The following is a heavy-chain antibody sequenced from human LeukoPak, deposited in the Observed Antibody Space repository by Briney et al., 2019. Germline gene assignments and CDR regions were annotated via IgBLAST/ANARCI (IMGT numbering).Heavy chain of an antibody. Sequence: SETLSLTCTVSGGSISNYYWSWIRQPPGKGLEWIGYIYYTGSTHYNPSLKSRATISVDTSKNQFSLKLSSVTAADTAVYYCARDYGSGSYPDWYFDLWGRGTLVTVSS. CDR2: IYYTGST. J-gene: IGHJ2*01. CDR3: ARDYGSGSYPDWYFDL. D-gene: IGHD3-10*01. CDR1: GGSISNYY. V-gene: IGHV4-59*01.